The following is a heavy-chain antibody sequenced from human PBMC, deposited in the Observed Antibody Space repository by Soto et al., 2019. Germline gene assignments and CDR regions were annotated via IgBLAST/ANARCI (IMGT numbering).Heavy chain of an antibody. D-gene: IGHD6-6*01. CDR3: ARVLSSSFVDY. V-gene: IGHV4-39*01. Sequence: SETLSLTCIVSGAPISSSNYYWAWIRQPPGKGLEWSGSIYYSGSTYYNPSLKGRLTISVDTSRNQVSLKLTSVTAADTAVYYCARVLSSSFVDYWGQGTLVTVSS. CDR2: IYYSGST. J-gene: IGHJ4*02. CDR1: GAPISSSNYY.